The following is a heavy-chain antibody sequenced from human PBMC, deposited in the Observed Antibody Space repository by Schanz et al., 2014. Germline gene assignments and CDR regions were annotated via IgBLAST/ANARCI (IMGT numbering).Heavy chain of an antibody. Sequence: EVQLVESGGGLVQPGGSLRLSCAASGFGFSSYSMNWVRQAPGKGLEWVSSFNDGGVNKYYADSVKGRFTISRDNSKNTLYQQMNSLRAEDTAVYYCAKVRYSSGWRGDYFDEWGQGTLVTVAS. V-gene: IGHV3-23*04. CDR2: FNDGGVNK. CDR3: AKVRYSSGWRGDYFDE. D-gene: IGHD6-25*01. J-gene: IGHJ4*02. CDR1: GFGFSSYS.